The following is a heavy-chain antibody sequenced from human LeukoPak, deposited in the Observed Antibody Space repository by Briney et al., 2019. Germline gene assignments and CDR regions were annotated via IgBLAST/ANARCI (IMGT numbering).Heavy chain of an antibody. CDR3: ARGIGMYSSTWYWFDP. V-gene: IGHV4-59*01. D-gene: IGHD6-13*01. CDR2: IYYSGST. Sequence: SETLSLTCTVSGDSISSYYWSWIRQPPGKRLERIGYIYYSGSTNYNPSLKSRVSISVDTSKNQFSLKLSSVTAADTAVYYCARGIGMYSSTWYWFDPWGQGILVTVSS. CDR1: GDSISSYY. J-gene: IGHJ5*02.